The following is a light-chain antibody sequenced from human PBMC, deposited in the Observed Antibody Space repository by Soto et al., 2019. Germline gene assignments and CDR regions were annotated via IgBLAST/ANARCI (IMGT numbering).Light chain of an antibody. Sequence: DIVMTQSPLSLPVTPGEPASISCRSTQSLLYTNGYNYLDWYVKKPGQSPQLLIYLGSNRASGVPDRFSGSGSGTDFTLEISRVEAEEVGVYYCMETLQVPHTFGQGAKLEIK. J-gene: IGKJ2*01. V-gene: IGKV2-28*01. CDR2: LGS. CDR1: QSLLYTNGYNY. CDR3: METLQVPHT.